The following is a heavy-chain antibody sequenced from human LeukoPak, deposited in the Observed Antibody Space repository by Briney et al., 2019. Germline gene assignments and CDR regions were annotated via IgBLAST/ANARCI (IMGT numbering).Heavy chain of an antibody. CDR1: GYTFTSYD. Sequence: ASVKVSCKASGYTFTSYDINWVRQATGQGLEWMGWMNPNSGNTGYAQKFQGRVTMTRNTSISTAYMELSSLRSEDAAVYYCARIDSSSWYVHYYYGMDVWGQGTTVTVSS. J-gene: IGHJ6*02. V-gene: IGHV1-8*01. CDR3: ARIDSSSWYVHYYYGMDV. CDR2: MNPNSGNT. D-gene: IGHD6-13*01.